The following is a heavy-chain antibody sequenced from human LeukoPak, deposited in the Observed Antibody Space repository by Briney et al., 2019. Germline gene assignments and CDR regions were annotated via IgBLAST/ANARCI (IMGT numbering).Heavy chain of an antibody. D-gene: IGHD4-11*01. V-gene: IGHV4-39*01. CDR3: ARQPTAPDY. CDR1: GGSISSSCCY. CDR2: IYYTGST. Sequence: SETLSLTCTVYGGSISSSCCYWGRHRQPPGQGLEWVGTIYYTGSTYYTPTLRSTVTISIDTSKYYFTLSPMTVTATDTAVYYCARQPTAPDYWGQGTLVTVSS. J-gene: IGHJ4*02.